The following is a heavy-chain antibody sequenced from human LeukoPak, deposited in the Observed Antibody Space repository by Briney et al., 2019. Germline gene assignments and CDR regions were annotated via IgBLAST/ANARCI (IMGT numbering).Heavy chain of an antibody. Sequence: SETLSLTCAVSGYSISSGYYWGWIRQPPGKGQEWIGSIYHSGSTYYNPSLKRRVTISVDTSKNQFSLKLSSVTAADTAVYYCARERVVPAAIQQGYFDYWGQGTLVTVSS. CDR1: GYSISSGYY. V-gene: IGHV4-38-2*02. CDR2: IYHSGST. D-gene: IGHD2-2*02. J-gene: IGHJ4*02. CDR3: ARERVVPAAIQQGYFDY.